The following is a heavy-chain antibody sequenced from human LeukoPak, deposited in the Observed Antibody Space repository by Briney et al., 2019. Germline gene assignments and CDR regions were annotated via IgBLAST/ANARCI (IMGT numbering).Heavy chain of an antibody. CDR2: ISGSGGST. CDR1: GFTFNNYA. J-gene: IGHJ4*02. Sequence: GGSLRLSCAASGFTFNNYAMSWVRQAPGKGLEWVSSISGSGGSTYYADSVKGRFTISRDNSKNTLYLQMNSLRAEDTAVYYCAKDLYVDTAMASDYWGQGTLVTVSS. D-gene: IGHD5-18*01. CDR3: AKDLYVDTAMASDY. V-gene: IGHV3-23*01.